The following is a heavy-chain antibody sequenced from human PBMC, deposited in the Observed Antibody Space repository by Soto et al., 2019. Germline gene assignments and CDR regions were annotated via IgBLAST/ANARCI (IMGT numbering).Heavy chain of an antibody. CDR1: GYTSTSYY. J-gene: IGHJ4*02. Sequence: ASVKVSCKASGYTSTSYYMHWVRQAPGQGLEWMGIINPSGGSTSYAQKFQGRVTMTRDTSTSTVYMELSSLRSEDTAVYYCARDRYREYYDSSGSPCYWGQGTLVTVSS. CDR2: INPSGGST. D-gene: IGHD3-22*01. V-gene: IGHV1-46*01. CDR3: ARDRYREYYDSSGSPCY.